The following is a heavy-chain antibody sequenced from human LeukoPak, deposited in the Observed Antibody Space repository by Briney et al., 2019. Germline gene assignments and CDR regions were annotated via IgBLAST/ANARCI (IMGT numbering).Heavy chain of an antibody. CDR2: ISSSGNTI. CDR3: ASGGKQTNWGNY. CDR1: GFTFSSYS. V-gene: IGHV3-48*04. Sequence: GGSLRPSCAASGFTFSSYSMNWVRQAPGKGLEWVSYISSSGNTIYYADSVKGRFTIPRDNAKNSLYLQMNSLRAEDTAVYYCASGGKQTNWGNYWGQGTLVTVSS. D-gene: IGHD7-27*01. J-gene: IGHJ4*02.